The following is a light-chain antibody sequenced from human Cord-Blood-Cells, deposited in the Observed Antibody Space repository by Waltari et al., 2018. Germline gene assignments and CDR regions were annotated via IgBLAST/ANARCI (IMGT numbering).Light chain of an antibody. J-gene: IGLJ3*02. CDR1: SSNIGRNT. V-gene: IGLV1-44*01. CDR2: SNN. Sequence: QSVLTQPPSASGTPGQRATISCSGSSSNIGRNTVNWYQQLPGTALKLLIYSNNQRPSGVPDRFSGSKSGTSASLAISGLQSEDEADYYCAAWEDSLNGWVFGGGTKLTVL. CDR3: AAWEDSLNGWV.